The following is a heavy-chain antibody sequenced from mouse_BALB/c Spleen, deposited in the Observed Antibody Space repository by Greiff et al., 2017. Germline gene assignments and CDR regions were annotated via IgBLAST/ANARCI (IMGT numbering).Heavy chain of an antibody. CDR1: GFTFSSYA. V-gene: IGHV5-9-3*01. Sequence: EVKLMESGGGLVKPGGSLKLSCAASGFTFSSYAMSWVRQTPEKRLEWVATISSGGSYTYYPDSVKGRFTISRDNAKNTLYLQMSSLRSEDTAMYYCANANSYYFDYWGQGTTLTVSS. J-gene: IGHJ2*01. CDR2: ISSGGSYT. D-gene: IGHD2-1*01. CDR3: ANANSYYFDY.